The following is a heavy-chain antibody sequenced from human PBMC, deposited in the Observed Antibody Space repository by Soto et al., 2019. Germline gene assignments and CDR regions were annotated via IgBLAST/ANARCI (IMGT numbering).Heavy chain of an antibody. D-gene: IGHD3-3*01. J-gene: IGHJ4*02. Sequence: GGSLRLSCAASGFTFDTDALNWVRQAPGKGLEWVSAIGSSGSTYYADSVKGRFTISRDTPKKTLYLQMNSLRVEDTAKYYCAKGFRSLEWYSLAPFDYWGQGALVNV. CDR3: AKGFRSLEWYSLAPFDY. V-gene: IGHV3-23*01. CDR2: IGSSGST. CDR1: GFTFDTDA.